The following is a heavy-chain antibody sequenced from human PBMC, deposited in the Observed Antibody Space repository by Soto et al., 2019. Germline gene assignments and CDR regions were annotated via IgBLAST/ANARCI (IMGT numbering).Heavy chain of an antibody. V-gene: IGHV1-46*04. Sequence: QVQLVQSGTEVKKPGASLKVSCKASGYTFLAFYIHWVRQAPGQGLEWMGFINPSGGGTTYDQQLQGRLTMTRDTSTSTVYMELISLRSEDTAIYYCARDKPFSAGYWVQGTLVT. CDR2: INPSGGGT. CDR3: ARDKPFSAGY. D-gene: IGHD3-3*02. CDR1: GYTFLAFY. J-gene: IGHJ4*02.